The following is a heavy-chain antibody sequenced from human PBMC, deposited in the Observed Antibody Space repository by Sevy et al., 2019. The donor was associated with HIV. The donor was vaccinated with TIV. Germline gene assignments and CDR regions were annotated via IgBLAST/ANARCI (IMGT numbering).Heavy chain of an antibody. V-gene: IGHV4-39*01. CDR1: GGSISSRSSY. D-gene: IGHD3-10*01. CDR2: IYYSGST. Sequence: SETLSLTCTVSGGSISSRSSYWGWIRQPPGKGLEWIGSIYYSGSTYSNPSLKSRLTMSVDTSKNQFSLKLSSVTAAXXXXXYCASTRDYYGSGSSFSHWFDPWGQGILVTVSS. J-gene: IGHJ5*02. CDR3: ASTRDYYGSGSSFSHWFDP.